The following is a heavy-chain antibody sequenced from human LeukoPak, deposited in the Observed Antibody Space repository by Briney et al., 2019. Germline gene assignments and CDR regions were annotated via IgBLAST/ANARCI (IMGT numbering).Heavy chain of an antibody. CDR1: GFTVSSNY. D-gene: IGHD3-10*01. Sequence: GGSLRLSSAASGFTVSSNYMSWVRQAPGKGLEWVSVIYSGGSTYYADSVKGRFTISRDNSKNTLYLQMNSLRAEDTAVYYCASPTMVRGVIINDYWGQGTLVTVSS. J-gene: IGHJ4*02. CDR2: IYSGGST. V-gene: IGHV3-66*01. CDR3: ASPTMVRGVIINDY.